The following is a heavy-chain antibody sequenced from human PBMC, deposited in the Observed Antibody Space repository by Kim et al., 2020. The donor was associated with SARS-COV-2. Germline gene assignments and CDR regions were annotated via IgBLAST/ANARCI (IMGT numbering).Heavy chain of an antibody. D-gene: IGHD6-13*01. J-gene: IGHJ5*02. CDR1: GFTFSDYY. CDR2: ISSSGSTI. V-gene: IGHV3-11*01. CDR3: ARDLNPIYSSSLNWFDP. Sequence: GGSLRLSCAASGFTFSDYYMSWIRQAPGKGLEWVSYISSSGSTIYYADSVKGRFTISRDNAKNSLYLQMNSLRAEDTAVYYCARDLNPIYSSSLNWFDPWGQGTLVTVSS.